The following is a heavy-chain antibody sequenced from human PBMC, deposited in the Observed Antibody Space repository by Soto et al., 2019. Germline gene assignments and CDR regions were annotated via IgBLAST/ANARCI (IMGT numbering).Heavy chain of an antibody. D-gene: IGHD3-9*01. J-gene: IGHJ4*02. V-gene: IGHV4-39*01. CDR1: GGSISSSSYY. CDR3: ARLEGLATISYYFDY. CDR2: IYYSGST. Sequence: SETLSLTCTVSGGSISSSSYYWGWIRQPPGKGLEWIGSIYYSGSTYYNPSPKSRVTISVDTSKNQFSLKLSSVTAADTAVYYCARLEGLATISYYFDYWGQGALVTVSS.